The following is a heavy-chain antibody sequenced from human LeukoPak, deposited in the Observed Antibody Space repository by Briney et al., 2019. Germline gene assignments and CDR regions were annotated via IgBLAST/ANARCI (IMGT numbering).Heavy chain of an antibody. CDR2: ISAYNGNT. V-gene: IGHV1-18*01. CDR1: GYTFTSYG. Sequence: ASVKVSCKASGYTFTSYGISWVRQAPGQGLEWMGWISAYNGNTNYAQKLQGRVTMTTDTSTITAYMELRSLRSDDTAVYYCARSSTRDYYYYYYMDVWGKGTTVTVSS. CDR3: ARSSTRDYYYYYYMDV. D-gene: IGHD2-2*01. J-gene: IGHJ6*03.